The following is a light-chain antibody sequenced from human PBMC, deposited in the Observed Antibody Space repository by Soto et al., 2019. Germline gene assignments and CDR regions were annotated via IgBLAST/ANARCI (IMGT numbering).Light chain of an antibody. CDR3: QSYDSSPGVV. CDR1: SSNIGAGYD. V-gene: IGLV1-40*01. Sequence: QSVLTQPPSVSGAPGQRVTISGTGSSSNIGAGYDVHWYQQLPGTAPKLLIYGNSNRPSGVPDRFSGSKSGTSASLAITGLQAEDEADYYCQSYDSSPGVVFGGGTKVTVL. J-gene: IGLJ2*01. CDR2: GNS.